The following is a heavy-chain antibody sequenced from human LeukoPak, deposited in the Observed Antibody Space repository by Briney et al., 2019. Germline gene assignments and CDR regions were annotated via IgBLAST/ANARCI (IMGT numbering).Heavy chain of an antibody. CDR2: INQDGTEK. CDR1: GFTFTTYW. D-gene: IGHD3-10*01. V-gene: IGHV3-7*03. J-gene: IGHJ4*02. Sequence: PGESLRLSCAASGFTFTTYWMTWVRQAPGKGLEWVANINQDGTEKYYVDSVKGRFTISRDNAKNSLYLQMNSLRAEDTAFYYCARGKGVYPDYWGQGTLVTVSS. CDR3: ARGKGVYPDY.